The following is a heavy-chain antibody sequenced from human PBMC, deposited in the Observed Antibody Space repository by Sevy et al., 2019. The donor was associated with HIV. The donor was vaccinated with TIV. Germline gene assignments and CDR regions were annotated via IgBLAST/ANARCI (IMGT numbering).Heavy chain of an antibody. D-gene: IGHD1-1*01. CDR2: IYPGDSDT. J-gene: IGHJ6*02. V-gene: IGHV5-51*01. Sequence: ESLKISCKGCGYRFTDYWIVWVRQMPGKGLEWMGIIYPGDSDTTYSPSFQGQVTISVDKSISTAYLQWSSLKASDAAIFYCARGARGTLPSYYYYPMDVWGQGTTVTVSS. CDR1: GYRFTDYW. CDR3: ARGARGTLPSYYYYPMDV.